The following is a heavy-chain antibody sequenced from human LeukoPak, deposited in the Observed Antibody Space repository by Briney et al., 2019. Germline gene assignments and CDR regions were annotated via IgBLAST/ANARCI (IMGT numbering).Heavy chain of an antibody. CDR2: IYDRGST. D-gene: IGHD2-2*01. V-gene: IGHV4-59*11. J-gene: IGHJ5*02. CDR3: AKIEVGRFDP. Sequence: SETLSLTCTVTGASISSHYWCWIRQTPGTGLEWIGDIYDRGSTTYNPSLKSRVSISVDTSRNQFSLNLRSVTAAGTAVYYYAKIEVGRFDPWGQGTLVPVSS. CDR1: GASISSHY.